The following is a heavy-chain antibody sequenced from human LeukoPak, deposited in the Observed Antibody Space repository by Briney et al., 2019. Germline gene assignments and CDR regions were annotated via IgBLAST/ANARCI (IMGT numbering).Heavy chain of an antibody. CDR2: IWYDGSNQ. J-gene: IGHJ4*02. Sequence: GGSLRPSCAASGFTFSSYGMHWVRQAPGKGLEWVAVIWYDGSNQYYADSVKGRFTISRDNSKNTLYLQMNSLRAEDTAVYYCARDFGWQTGTLDYWGQGTLVTVSS. CDR1: GFTFSSYG. CDR3: ARDFGWQTGTLDY. V-gene: IGHV3-33*01. D-gene: IGHD1-7*01.